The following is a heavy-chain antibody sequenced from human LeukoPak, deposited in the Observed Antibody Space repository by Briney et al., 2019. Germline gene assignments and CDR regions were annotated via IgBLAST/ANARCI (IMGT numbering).Heavy chain of an antibody. CDR3: ARSGAHRYNWNDVGFWFDP. J-gene: IGHJ5*02. CDR2: ISAYNGHT. V-gene: IGHV1-18*01. Sequence: GASAKVSCKASGYTFRSYAIIWVRQAPGQGLEWMGWISAYNGHTNYAQKFQDRVTMTTDTSTSTAFMELRSLRSDDTAVYFCARSGAHRYNWNDVGFWFDPWGQGTLVTVSS. D-gene: IGHD1-1*01. CDR1: GYTFRSYA.